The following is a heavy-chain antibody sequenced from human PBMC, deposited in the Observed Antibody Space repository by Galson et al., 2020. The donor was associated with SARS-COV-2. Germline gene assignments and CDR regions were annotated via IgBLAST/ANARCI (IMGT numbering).Heavy chain of an antibody. J-gene: IGHJ2*01. Sequence: SETLSLTCTVSGGSIGSSDHYWGWIRQPPGKGLEWIGNIYFGGSTYYNPSLRSRATVSEGPSTNQFSLKLTSVTAADTAVYYCAKSEFWYFDLWGRGTLVTVSS. CDR2: IYFGGST. V-gene: IGHV4-39*07. CDR1: GGSIGSSDHY. CDR3: AKSEFWYFDL. D-gene: IGHD3-10*01.